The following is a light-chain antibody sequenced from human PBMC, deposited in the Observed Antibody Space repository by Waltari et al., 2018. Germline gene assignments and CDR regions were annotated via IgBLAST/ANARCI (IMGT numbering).Light chain of an antibody. CDR3: QQYDNWLGT. CDR1: QSIGSN. J-gene: IGKJ1*01. CDR2: GAS. Sequence: EIVMTQSPATLSVFPGERATLSCRASQSIGSNLAWYQHKPGQAPRLPIYGASTRATGIPARFSGSGSGTEFTLTISSLQSEDFAVYFCQQYDNWLGTFGQGTKVEIK. V-gene: IGKV3-15*01.